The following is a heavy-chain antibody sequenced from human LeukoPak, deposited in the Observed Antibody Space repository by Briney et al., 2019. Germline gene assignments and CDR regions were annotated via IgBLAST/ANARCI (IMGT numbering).Heavy chain of an antibody. Sequence: GGTLRLSCAASGFTFSNHGMDWVRQAPGKGLEWVSGISPSGDITYYADSVKGRFTISRDNSKNSLYLQMSSLTAADTAVYYCAKDRSIGTYYTFDHWGQGTLVTVSS. V-gene: IGHV3-23*01. J-gene: IGHJ4*02. CDR3: AKDRSIGTYYTFDH. CDR2: ISPSGDIT. CDR1: GFTFSNHG. D-gene: IGHD1-26*01.